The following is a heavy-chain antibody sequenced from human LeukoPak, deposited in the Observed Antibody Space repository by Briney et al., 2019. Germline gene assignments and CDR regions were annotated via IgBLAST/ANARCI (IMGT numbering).Heavy chain of an antibody. CDR1: GFTFSSYA. V-gene: IGHV3-23*01. CDR2: ISGSGGST. D-gene: IGHD6-19*01. Sequence: GGSLRLSCAASGFTFSSYAMTWVRQAPGKGLEWVSAISGSGGSTYYADSVKGRFTISRDNSKNTLYLQMNRLRAEDTAVYYSSKDRFSLVAVACHFYYWGQGTLVTVSS. J-gene: IGHJ4*02. CDR3: SKDRFSLVAVACHFYY.